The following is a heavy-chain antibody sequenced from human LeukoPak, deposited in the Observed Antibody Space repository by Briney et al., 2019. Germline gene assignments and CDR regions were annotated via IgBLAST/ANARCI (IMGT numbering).Heavy chain of an antibody. V-gene: IGHV3-30*18. CDR1: GSRFTFSNFG. CDR3: AKWATGRSLDY. J-gene: IGHJ4*02. Sequence: GGSLRLSCVVSGSRFTFSNFGMHWDRQGQGKGLEWVAGISYDGSYTYYADSVQGRFTISRDNSKNTLYLQMSSLRAEDTAMFYCAKWATGRSLDYWGQGTLVTVSS. D-gene: IGHD1-26*01. CDR2: ISYDGSYT.